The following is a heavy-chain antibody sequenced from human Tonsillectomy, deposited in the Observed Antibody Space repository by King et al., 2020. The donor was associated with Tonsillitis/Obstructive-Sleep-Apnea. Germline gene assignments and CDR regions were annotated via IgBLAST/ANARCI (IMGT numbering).Heavy chain of an antibody. CDR3: AGEWVPVEEGIAVAGRPPSWFDP. Sequence: VQLVESGAEVKKPGASVKVSCKASGYTFTSYYMHWVRQAPGQGLEWMGIINPSGGSTSYAQKFQGRGTMTRDTSTSTVYMELSSLRSEDTAVYYCAGEWVPVEEGIAVAGRPPSWFDPWGQGTLVTVSS. D-gene: IGHD6-19*01. CDR2: INPSGGST. V-gene: IGHV1-46*01. J-gene: IGHJ5*02. CDR1: GYTFTSYY.